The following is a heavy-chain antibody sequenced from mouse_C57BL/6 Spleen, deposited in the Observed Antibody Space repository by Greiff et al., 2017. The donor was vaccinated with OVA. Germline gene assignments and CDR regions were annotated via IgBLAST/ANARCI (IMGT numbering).Heavy chain of an antibody. V-gene: IGHV3-1*01. CDR3: ARVSNSDAMDY. D-gene: IGHD2-5*01. J-gene: IGHJ4*01. CDR2: ISYSGST. CDR1: GFSITSGYV. Sequence: EVQLLESGPGMVQPSQSLPLTCAATGFSITSGYVWHWIRHLPGNKLEWTGYISYSGSTNYNPALKSRIFITHDATKNHFFLKLNSVTTEDTATYYCARVSNSDAMDYWGQGTSVTVSS.